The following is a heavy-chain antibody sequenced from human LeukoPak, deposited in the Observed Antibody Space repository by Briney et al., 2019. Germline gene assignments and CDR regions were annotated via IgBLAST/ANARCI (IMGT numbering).Heavy chain of an antibody. J-gene: IGHJ4*02. Sequence: GGSLRLSCAASGFTFSDYWMHWVRQAPGKGLEWVGRITTTAHGGTTAYAAPVKGRFTISRDDSKNTLYLQMDSLKTEDTAVYYCSEGLAYWGQGSLVTVSS. CDR2: ITTTAHGGTT. V-gene: IGHV3-15*07. CDR1: GFTFSDYW. CDR3: SEGLAY.